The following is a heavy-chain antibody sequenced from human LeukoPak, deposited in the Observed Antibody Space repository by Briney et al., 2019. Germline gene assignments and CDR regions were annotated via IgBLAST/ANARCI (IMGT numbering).Heavy chain of an antibody. CDR3: VRHDGRGGATMGAFDS. D-gene: IGHD5-12*01. CDR2: VYYGRTT. CDR1: GGSIRSSYYY. J-gene: IGHJ5*01. Sequence: PSETLSLTCTVSGGSIRSSYYYWGWIRQSPGKGLEWIGSVYYGRTTYYNPSLDGRVTVSLDTSANQFSLQLNSVTAADTAVYYCVRHDGRGGATMGAFDSWGQGSLVTVSS. V-gene: IGHV4-39*01.